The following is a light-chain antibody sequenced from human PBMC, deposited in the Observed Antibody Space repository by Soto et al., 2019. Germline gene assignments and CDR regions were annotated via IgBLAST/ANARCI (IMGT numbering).Light chain of an antibody. Sequence: QSVLTQPASVSGSPGQSITISCTGTSSDVGGYNYVAWYQQHPGKVPRLMIYEVSNRPSGVSNRFSGSKSGSTASLTISGLQAEDEADYYCISYTSSSTSHVFGTGTKVTVL. V-gene: IGLV2-14*01. J-gene: IGLJ1*01. CDR1: SSDVGGYNY. CDR3: ISYTSSSTSHV. CDR2: EVS.